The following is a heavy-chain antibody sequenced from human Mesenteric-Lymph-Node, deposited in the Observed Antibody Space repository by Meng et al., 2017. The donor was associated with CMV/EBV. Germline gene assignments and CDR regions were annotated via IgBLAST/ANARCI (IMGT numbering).Heavy chain of an antibody. CDR3: AREIGTAMTD. D-gene: IGHD5-18*01. J-gene: IGHJ4*02. CDR1: GFTFNSYH. V-gene: IGHV3-21*01. CDR2: ISGSGAFI. Sequence: ESLKISCAASGFTFNSYHMIWVRQPPGKGLEWVSSISGSGAFIYQADSLKGRFTVSRDNAKYSVSLQMNSLRAEDTAVYYCAREIGTAMTDWGQGTVVTVSS.